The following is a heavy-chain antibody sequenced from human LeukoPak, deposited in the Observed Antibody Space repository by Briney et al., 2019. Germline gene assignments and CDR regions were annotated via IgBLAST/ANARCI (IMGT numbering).Heavy chain of an antibody. CDR3: AKLLAVAATWDAFDI. CDR1: GFTFSNYA. CDR2: TSGRDGSA. D-gene: IGHD6-19*01. J-gene: IGHJ3*02. Sequence: GGSLRLSCAASGFTFSNYAMTWVRQAPGKGLEWVSATSGRDGSAYYADSVKGRFTISRDNSKNTLYLQMNSLGAEDTAVYYCAKLLAVAATWDAFDIWGQGTMVIVSS. V-gene: IGHV3-23*01.